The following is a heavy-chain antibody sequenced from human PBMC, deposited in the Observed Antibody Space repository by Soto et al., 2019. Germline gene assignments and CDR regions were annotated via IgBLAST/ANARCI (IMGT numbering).Heavy chain of an antibody. Sequence: QVHLVQSGAEVRKPGASVKVSCKASGYTFSSYAMHWLRQAHGQRLEWMGWINAGYGNTKSSQKFQDRVTISRDTSASTAYMELTRLRSEDTAVYYCARDTGDGTFDFGGQGTLVTVSS. V-gene: IGHV1-3*01. CDR3: ARDTGDGTFDF. CDR2: INAGYGNT. D-gene: IGHD7-27*01. J-gene: IGHJ4*02. CDR1: GYTFSSYA.